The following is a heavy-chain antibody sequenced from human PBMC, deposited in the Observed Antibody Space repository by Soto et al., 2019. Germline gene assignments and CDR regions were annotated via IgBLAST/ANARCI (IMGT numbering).Heavy chain of an antibody. Sequence: SETLSLTCTVSGGSISSHYWSWIRQPPGKGLEWIGYIYYSGSTNYNPSLKSRVTISVDTSKNQFSLKLSSVTAADTAVYYCATFIVATIWPYFDYWGQGTLVTVSS. D-gene: IGHD5-12*01. CDR2: IYYSGST. J-gene: IGHJ4*02. CDR3: ATFIVATIWPYFDY. V-gene: IGHV4-59*11. CDR1: GGSISSHY.